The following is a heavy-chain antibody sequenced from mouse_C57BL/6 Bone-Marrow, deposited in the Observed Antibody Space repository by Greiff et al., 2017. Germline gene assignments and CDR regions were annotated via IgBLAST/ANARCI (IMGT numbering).Heavy chain of an antibody. CDR1: GYTFTSYT. Sequence: VMLVESGAELARPGASVKMSCKASGYTFTSYTMHWVKQRPGQGLEWIGYINPSSGYTKYNQKFKDKATLTADKSSSTAYMQLSSLTSEDSAVYYCARTGALDYWGQGTTLTVSS. CDR2: INPSSGYT. J-gene: IGHJ2*01. D-gene: IGHD3-1*01. CDR3: ARTGALDY. V-gene: IGHV1-4*01.